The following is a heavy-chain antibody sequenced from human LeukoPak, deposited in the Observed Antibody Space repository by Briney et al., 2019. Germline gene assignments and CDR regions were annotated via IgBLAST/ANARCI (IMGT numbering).Heavy chain of an antibody. CDR3: ATYRQVLLPFES. J-gene: IGHJ4*02. V-gene: IGHV3-23*01. CDR2: LSTSTTRT. Sequence: GGSLRLSCAASGFTFSTYGMSWVRQAPGKGLEWVSTLSTSTTRTYYADSVKGRFTISRDNSKRTLYLQMNSLRAEDTAVYYCATYRQVLLPFESWGQGTLVTVSS. CDR1: GFTFSTYG. D-gene: IGHD2-8*02.